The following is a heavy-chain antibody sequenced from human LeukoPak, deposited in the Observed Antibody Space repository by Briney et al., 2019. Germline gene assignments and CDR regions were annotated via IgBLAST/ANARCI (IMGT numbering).Heavy chain of an antibody. CDR1: GFTFSDYY. CDR2: IKQDGSEK. D-gene: IGHD2-2*01. J-gene: IGHJ6*03. CDR3: ARDPKVPAAMGFYYYYYMDV. Sequence: PGGSLRLSCAASGFTFSDYYMSWIRQAPGKGLEWVANIKQDGSEKYYVDSVKGRFTISRDNAKNSLYLQMNSLRAEDTAVYYCARDPKVPAAMGFYYYYYMDVWGKGTTVTVSS. V-gene: IGHV3-7*01.